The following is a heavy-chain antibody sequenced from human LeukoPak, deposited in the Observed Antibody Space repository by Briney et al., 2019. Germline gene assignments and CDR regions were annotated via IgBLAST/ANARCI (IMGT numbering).Heavy chain of an antibody. V-gene: IGHV3-66*01. CDR3: ARDGSGGWSHDY. Sequence: TGGSLRLSCAASGFTVSGNYMSWVRQAPGKGLEWVSAIYGGGETFYADSVKGRFTISSDNSKNTLYLQMNSLRADDTAVYYCARDGSGGWSHDYWGQGTLVSVSS. J-gene: IGHJ4*02. D-gene: IGHD6-19*01. CDR1: GFTVSGNY. CDR2: IYGGGET.